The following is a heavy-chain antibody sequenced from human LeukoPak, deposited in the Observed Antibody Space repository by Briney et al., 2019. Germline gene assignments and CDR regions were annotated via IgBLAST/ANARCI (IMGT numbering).Heavy chain of an antibody. Sequence: ASVKVSCKASGYIFTSYGISWVRPAPGQGLEWMGWISAYNGNTNYAQKLQGRVTMTTDTSTSTAYMELRSLRSDDTAVYYCARDVRYYDFWSGSDNWFDPWGQGTLVTVSS. CDR2: ISAYNGNT. CDR1: GYIFTSYG. J-gene: IGHJ5*02. D-gene: IGHD3-3*01. V-gene: IGHV1-18*01. CDR3: ARDVRYYDFWSGSDNWFDP.